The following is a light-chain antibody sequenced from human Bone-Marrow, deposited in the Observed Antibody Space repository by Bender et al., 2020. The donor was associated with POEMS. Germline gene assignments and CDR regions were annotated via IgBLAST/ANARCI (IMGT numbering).Light chain of an antibody. J-gene: IGLJ3*02. CDR3: SSWDDSLNGWV. V-gene: IGLV1-44*01. Sequence: SGTSSNFGNNAANWYQHVPGTAPKLLIYSNNQPPSGVPDRFSASTSGTSASLAISGLHSDDEADYYCSSWDDSLNGWVFGGGTKLTVL. CDR1: SSNFGNNA. CDR2: SNN.